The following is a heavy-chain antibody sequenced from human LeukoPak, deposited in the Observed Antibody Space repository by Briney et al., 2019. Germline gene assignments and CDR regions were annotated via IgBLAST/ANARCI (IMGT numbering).Heavy chain of an antibody. CDR2: ISWNSDYI. Sequence: GGSLRLSCAASGFNLDDVAMHWVRRPPGKGLEWVSGISWNSDYIAYADSVKGRSTISRDNAKNSVYLEMNSLRTEDTAFYYCAKDRSSTGHLFDVWGQGTMVTVSS. CDR1: GFNLDDVA. CDR3: AKDRSSTGHLFDV. J-gene: IGHJ3*01. D-gene: IGHD3-10*01. V-gene: IGHV3-9*01.